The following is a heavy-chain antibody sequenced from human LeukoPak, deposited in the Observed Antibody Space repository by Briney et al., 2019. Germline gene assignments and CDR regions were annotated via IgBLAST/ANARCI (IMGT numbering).Heavy chain of an antibody. V-gene: IGHV1-69*13. CDR1: GGTFSSYA. Sequence: GASVKVSCKASGGTFSSYAISWVRQAPGQRLEWMGGIIPIFGTANYAQKFQGRVTITADESTSTAYMELSSLRSEDTAVYYCARADYNWFDPWGQGTLVTVSP. CDR3: ARADYNWFDP. J-gene: IGHJ5*02. CDR2: IIPIFGTA.